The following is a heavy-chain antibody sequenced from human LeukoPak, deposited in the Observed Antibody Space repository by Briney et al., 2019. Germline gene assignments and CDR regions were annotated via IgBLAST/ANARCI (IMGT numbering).Heavy chain of an antibody. D-gene: IGHD2-15*01. CDR2: IYTSGST. CDR3: ARQLVNWFDP. Sequence: SETLSLTCTVSGCSISSYYWSWIRQPPGKGLEGIGYIYTSGSTNYNPSLKSRVTISVDTSKNQFSLKLSSVTAADTAVYYCARQLVNWFDPWGQGTLVTVSS. V-gene: IGHV4-4*09. J-gene: IGHJ5*02. CDR1: GCSISSYY.